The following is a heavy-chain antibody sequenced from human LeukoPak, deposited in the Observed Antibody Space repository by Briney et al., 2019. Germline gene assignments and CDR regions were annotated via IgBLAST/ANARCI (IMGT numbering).Heavy chain of an antibody. CDR1: GDSISSGNYF. CDR2: IHSDGLA. V-gene: IGHV4-61*02. CDR3: ARDRQLGWFGP. Sequence: SETLSLTCPVSGDSISSGNYFWAWIRQSAGKGLEWIGRIHSDGLANYSPSLRSRVTISVDTSNNQFSLKVKSVTAADTATYYCARDRQLGWFGPWGQGILVTVSS. D-gene: IGHD3-16*01. J-gene: IGHJ5*02.